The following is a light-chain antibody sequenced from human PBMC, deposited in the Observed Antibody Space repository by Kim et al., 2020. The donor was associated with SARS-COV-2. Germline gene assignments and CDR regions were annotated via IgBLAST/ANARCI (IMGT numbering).Light chain of an antibody. J-gene: IGKJ2*01. V-gene: IGKV3-20*01. CDR2: AAS. CDR1: QGIGGNY. Sequence: IVLTQSPDTLSLSPGERATLSCRASQGIGGNYLAWYQQKPGQAPSLLIYAASKRATDIPDRFSGSGSDTDFTLTISRLDPEDFAVYFCQFCGSPVTFGQGTKLEIK. CDR3: QFCGSPVT.